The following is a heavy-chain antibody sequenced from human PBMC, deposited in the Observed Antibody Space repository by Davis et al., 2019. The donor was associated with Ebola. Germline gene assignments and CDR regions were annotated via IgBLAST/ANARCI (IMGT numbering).Heavy chain of an antibody. CDR2: IYPGDSDT. Sequence: KVSCKGSGYSFTSYWIGWVRQMPGKGLEWMGIIYPGDSDTRYSPSFQGQVTISADKSISTAYLQWSSLKASDTAMYYCARFGGDYGVMGGYYGMDVWGQGTTVTVSS. CDR1: GYSFTSYW. D-gene: IGHD4-17*01. CDR3: ARFGGDYGVMGGYYGMDV. J-gene: IGHJ6*02. V-gene: IGHV5-51*01.